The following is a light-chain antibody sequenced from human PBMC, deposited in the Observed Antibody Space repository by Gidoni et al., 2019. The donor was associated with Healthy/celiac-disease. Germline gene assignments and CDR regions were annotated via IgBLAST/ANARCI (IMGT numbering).Light chain of an antibody. CDR2: DVS. CDR1: SSDVGGYNY. V-gene: IGLV2-14*03. J-gene: IGLJ1*01. Sequence: QSPLTQPASVSGSPGQSITISCTGTSSDVGGYNYVSWSQQHPGKAPKLMVYDVSNRPSGVSNRFSGSKSGNTASLTISGLQAEDEADYYCSSYTSSSSYVFGTGTKVTVL. CDR3: SSYTSSSSYV.